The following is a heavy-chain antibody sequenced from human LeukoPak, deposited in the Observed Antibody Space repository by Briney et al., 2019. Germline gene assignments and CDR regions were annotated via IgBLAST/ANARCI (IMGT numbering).Heavy chain of an antibody. V-gene: IGHV4-34*01. CDR2: INHSGST. Sequence: PSETLSLTCAVSGGSFSGYYWSWIRQPPGKGLGWVGEINHSGSTNYNPTLKTRATITVDTSKNQFSLKLSSVTAADTAVYYCASRRMVRGVHWFDPWGQGTLVTVSS. J-gene: IGHJ5*02. CDR3: ASRRMVRGVHWFDP. D-gene: IGHD3-10*01. CDR1: GGSFSGYY.